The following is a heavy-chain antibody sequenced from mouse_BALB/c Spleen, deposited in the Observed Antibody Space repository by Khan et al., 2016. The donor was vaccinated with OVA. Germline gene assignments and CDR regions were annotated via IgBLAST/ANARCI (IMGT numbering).Heavy chain of an antibody. V-gene: IGHV1-7*01. CDR3: NRRGLYGLFAF. CDR2: INPSTGYT. Sequence: VELVESGAELAKPGASVKMSCTASGYTFTTYWIHWIKQRPGQGLEWIGYINPSTGYTEYNQKFKDKATLTTDESSSAAYLQLSSLTSEDSAVYCCNRRGLYGLFAFWGQGTLVTVSA. J-gene: IGHJ3*01. CDR1: GYTFTTYW. D-gene: IGHD2-12*01.